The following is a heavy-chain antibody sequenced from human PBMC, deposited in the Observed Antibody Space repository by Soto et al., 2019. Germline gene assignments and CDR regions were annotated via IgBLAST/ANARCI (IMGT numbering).Heavy chain of an antibody. Sequence: QVQLVQSGAEVKKPGSSVKVSCRASGGTFSSYAISWVRQAPGQGLEWMGGIIPIFGTANYAQKCQGRVELNAVEPAGTANIELSSVRGVDTGVHYCARRRGRRLPAAYWGQGPLVTVSS. CDR3: ARRRGRRLPAAY. CDR2: IIPIFGTA. D-gene: IGHD3-16*01. J-gene: IGHJ4*02. V-gene: IGHV1-69*01. CDR1: GGTFSSYA.